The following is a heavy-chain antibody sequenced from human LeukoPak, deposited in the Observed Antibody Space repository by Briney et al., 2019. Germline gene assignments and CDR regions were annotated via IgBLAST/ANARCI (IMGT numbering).Heavy chain of an antibody. Sequence: GASVKVSCKASGYTLTNYGVSWVRQAPGQGLEWMGWISAYNDNTNYAQKLQGRVTMTTDTSTTTAYMELRSLSSDDTAVYYCARFNVGDYMLRGSVRYYYYMDVWGKGTTVTISS. D-gene: IGHD3-10*01. J-gene: IGHJ6*03. V-gene: IGHV1-18*01. CDR3: ARFNVGDYMLRGSVRYYYYMDV. CDR2: ISAYNDNT. CDR1: GYTLTNYG.